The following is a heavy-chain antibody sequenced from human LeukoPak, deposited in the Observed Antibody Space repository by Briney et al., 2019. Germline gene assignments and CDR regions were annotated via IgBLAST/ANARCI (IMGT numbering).Heavy chain of an antibody. CDR2: INHSGSS. Sequence: PSETLSLTCAVYGGSFSDYYCSWIRQPPGKGLEWIGEINHSGSSNYNPSLKSRVTISVDTSKNQISLKLSSVTAADTAVYYCAREIITGTIVFDYWGQGTLVTVSS. CDR1: GGSFSDYY. D-gene: IGHD1-7*01. J-gene: IGHJ4*02. V-gene: IGHV4-34*01. CDR3: AREIITGTIVFDY.